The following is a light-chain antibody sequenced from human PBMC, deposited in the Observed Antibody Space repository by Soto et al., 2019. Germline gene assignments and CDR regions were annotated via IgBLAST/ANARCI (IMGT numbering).Light chain of an antibody. CDR1: SSNVGGYNY. Sequence: QSALTQPASVSRSPGQSITISCTGTSSNVGGYNYVSWYQQHPGKAPKLMIYEVSNRPSGVSNRFSGSKSGNTASLTISGLQAEDEADYYCSSYTSSSTLAYVFGTGTKLTV. CDR3: SSYTSSSTLAYV. CDR2: EVS. J-gene: IGLJ1*01. V-gene: IGLV2-14*01.